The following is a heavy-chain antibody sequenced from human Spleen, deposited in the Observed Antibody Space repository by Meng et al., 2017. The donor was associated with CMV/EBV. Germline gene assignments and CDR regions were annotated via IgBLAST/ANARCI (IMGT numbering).Heavy chain of an antibody. CDR1: GFSFSNYA. D-gene: IGHD1-26*01. CDR2: IYSGRSGT. V-gene: IGHV3-23*03. J-gene: IGHJ4*02. CDR3: ARDSGSFTSADS. Sequence: GESLKISCAVSGFSFSNYAVSWVRQAPGKGLEWVSVIYSGRSGTYYADSVKGRFTISRDNAKNTLFLQMNSLRAEDTAVYYCARDSGSFTSADSWGQGALVTVSS.